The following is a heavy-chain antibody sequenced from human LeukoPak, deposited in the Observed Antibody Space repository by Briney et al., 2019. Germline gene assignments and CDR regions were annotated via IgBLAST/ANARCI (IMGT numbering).Heavy chain of an antibody. CDR2: INPNSGGT. Sequence: GASVKVSCKASGYTFTGYYMHWVRQAPGQGLEWMGWINPNSGGTNYARKFQGRVTMTRDTSISTAYMELSRLRSDDTAVYYCARDLVWARYYGMDVWGQGTTVTVSS. CDR3: ARDLVWARYYGMDV. V-gene: IGHV1-2*02. CDR1: GYTFTGYY. J-gene: IGHJ6*02. D-gene: IGHD3-16*01.